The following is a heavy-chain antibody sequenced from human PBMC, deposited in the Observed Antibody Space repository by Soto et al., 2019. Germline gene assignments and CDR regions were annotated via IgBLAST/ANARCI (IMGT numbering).Heavy chain of an antibody. J-gene: IGHJ4*02. CDR3: AKDATRTSGWYYFDY. Sequence: PWGSLLLSCASSVFTFSIYAMCWVRQAPGKGLGWVSVIDYSGGTTYYADSVKGRFTISRDNSRSTLYLQMNSLRPEDTAVYYCAKDATRTSGWYYFDYWGQGAMVTVSS. CDR2: IDYSGGTT. D-gene: IGHD6-19*01. V-gene: IGHV3-23*01. CDR1: VFTFSIYA.